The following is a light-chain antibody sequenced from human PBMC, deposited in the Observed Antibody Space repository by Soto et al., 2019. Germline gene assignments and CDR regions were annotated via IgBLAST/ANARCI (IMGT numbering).Light chain of an antibody. V-gene: IGKV1-5*03. Sequence: DIQMTQSPSTLSASVGDRVTITCRASQNIRSWLAWYQQKPGKAPELLIYSASGLESGVPSRFSGSGSGTEFTRTISSLQPDDFATYYCQEYNGNSGLTFGGGTKVEIK. CDR1: QNIRSW. CDR2: SAS. CDR3: QEYNGNSGLT. J-gene: IGKJ4*01.